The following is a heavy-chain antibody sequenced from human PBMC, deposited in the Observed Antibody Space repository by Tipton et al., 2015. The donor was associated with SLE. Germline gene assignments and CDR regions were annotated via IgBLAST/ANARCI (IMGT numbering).Heavy chain of an antibody. CDR3: ARDSYDSTDYAPWNWFDP. V-gene: IGHV1-18*04. J-gene: IGHJ5*02. D-gene: IGHD3-22*01. Sequence: QLVQSGAEVKKPGATVKISCKVSGYTFTDYYMHWVQQAPGQGLEWMGWISASNGDSNYARNLQGRVTLTTDTSTSTAYMELWSLRSDDTAVYYCARDSYDSTDYAPWNWFDPWGQGTLVTVSS. CDR1: GYTFTDYY. CDR2: ISASNGDS.